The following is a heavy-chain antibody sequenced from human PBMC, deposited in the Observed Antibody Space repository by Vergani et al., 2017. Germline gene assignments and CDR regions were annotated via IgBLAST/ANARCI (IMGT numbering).Heavy chain of an antibody. D-gene: IGHD2-21*01. V-gene: IGHV4-38-2*01. CDR2: IHNRGKT. J-gene: IGHJ2*01. Sequence: QVRLEESGPGLVKPSETLSLTCSVSGYSIGSGFYWAWVRQSPGEGIQWLTSIHNRGKTYHNQSLKSRVSVSLDTSKNPFALNLTSVTATETSVYYCASSQGDYWYFDLWGPGSLVTVSS. CDR1: GYSIGSGFY. CDR3: ASSQGDYWYFDL.